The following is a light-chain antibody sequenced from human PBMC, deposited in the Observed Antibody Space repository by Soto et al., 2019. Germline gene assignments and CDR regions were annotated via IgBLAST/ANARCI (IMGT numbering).Light chain of an antibody. J-gene: IGKJ1*01. Sequence: EIVLTQSPGTLSLSPGERATLSCRASQSVSSSYLAWYQQKPGQAPRLLIYGASSRATGIPDRFSGCGSGTDFTLTISRLKPEDFAVYYCQQYGSSPRTFGQGTKVEIK. CDR1: QSVSSSY. CDR3: QQYGSSPRT. CDR2: GAS. V-gene: IGKV3-20*01.